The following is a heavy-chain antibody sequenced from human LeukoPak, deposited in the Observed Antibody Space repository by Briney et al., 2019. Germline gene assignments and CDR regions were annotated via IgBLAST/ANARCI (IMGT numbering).Heavy chain of an antibody. CDR3: ARDCDDFWSGYPPGMDV. V-gene: IGHV3-48*03. Sequence: GGSLRLSCAASGFTFSSYEMNWVRQAPGKGLEWVSYISSSGSTIYYADSVKGRFTISRDNAKNSLYLQMNSLRAEDTAVYYCARDCDDFWSGYPPGMDVWGKGTTVTVSS. D-gene: IGHD3-3*01. CDR1: GFTFSSYE. J-gene: IGHJ6*03. CDR2: ISSSGSTI.